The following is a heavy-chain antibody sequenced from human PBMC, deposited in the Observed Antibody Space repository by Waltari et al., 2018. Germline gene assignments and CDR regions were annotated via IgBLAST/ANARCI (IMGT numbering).Heavy chain of an antibody. J-gene: IGHJ5*02. V-gene: IGHV3-30*18. CDR1: GFTFSSHA. CDR3: AKDAFGNTYLDH. CDR2: ASFDGSTT. Sequence: LQLLEAGGGLVQPGGSLRLSCGASGFTFSSHAMSWVRQAPGKGLEWVALASFDGSTTYYADSVRGRFTISRDNSKNTLYLDINTLRVDDTAIYYCAKDAFGNTYLDHWGQGTLVTVSS. D-gene: IGHD3-10*01.